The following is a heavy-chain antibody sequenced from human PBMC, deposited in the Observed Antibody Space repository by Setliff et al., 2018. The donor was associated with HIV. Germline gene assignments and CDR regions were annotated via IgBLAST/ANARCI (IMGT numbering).Heavy chain of an antibody. Sequence: ASVKVSCKTSGYTFTAYYIHWVRQAPGQGLEWMGWINSNNGGTKYAQNFQGRVTVTRDTSIRTAYMDLSSLRSDDTALYYCARGPVGGTVDYWGQGTLVTVSS. CDR3: ARGPVGGTVDY. D-gene: IGHD1-26*01. J-gene: IGHJ4*02. V-gene: IGHV1-2*02. CDR2: INSNNGGT. CDR1: GYTFTAYY.